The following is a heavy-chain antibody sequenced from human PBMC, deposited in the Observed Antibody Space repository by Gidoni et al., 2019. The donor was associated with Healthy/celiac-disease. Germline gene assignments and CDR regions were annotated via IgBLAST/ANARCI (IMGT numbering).Heavy chain of an antibody. CDR1: GFTFSSYA. J-gene: IGHJ4*02. V-gene: IGHV3-30*04. Sequence: QVQLVESGGGVVQPGRSLRLSCSAPGFTFSSYAMHWVRQAPGKGLEWVAVISYDGSNKYYADSVKGRFTISRDNSKNTLYLQMNSLRAEDTAVYYCARALEYPDTGYFDYWGQGTLVTVSS. CDR2: ISYDGSNK. CDR3: ARALEYPDTGYFDY.